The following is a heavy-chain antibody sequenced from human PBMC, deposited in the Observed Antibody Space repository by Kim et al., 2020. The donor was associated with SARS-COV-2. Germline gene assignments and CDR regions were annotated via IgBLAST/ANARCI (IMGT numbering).Heavy chain of an antibody. CDR3: AKARPSSWRYYYDSSGYYYYDY. CDR2: ISGSGGST. Sequence: GGSLRLSCAASGFTFSSYAMSWVRQAPGKGLEWVSAISGSGGSTYYADSVKGRFTISRDNSKNTLYLQMNSLRAEDTAVYYCAKARPSSWRYYYDSSGYYYYDYWGQGTLVTVSS. J-gene: IGHJ4*02. CDR1: GFTFSSYA. D-gene: IGHD3-22*01. V-gene: IGHV3-23*01.